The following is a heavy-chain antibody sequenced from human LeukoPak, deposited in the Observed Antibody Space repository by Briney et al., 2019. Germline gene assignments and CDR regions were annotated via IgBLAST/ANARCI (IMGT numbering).Heavy chain of an antibody. CDR2: VYYSGST. D-gene: IGHD3-22*01. J-gene: IGHJ5*02. Sequence: SETLSLTCAVSGGSISISSHYWSWIRQPPGKGLEWIGYVYYSGSTTYNPSLKSRVTMSVDTSKNQFSLKLTSVTAADTAVYYCAREGQDSSGYWELDPWGQGTLATVSS. CDR1: GGSISISSHY. CDR3: AREGQDSSGYWELDP. V-gene: IGHV4-61*01.